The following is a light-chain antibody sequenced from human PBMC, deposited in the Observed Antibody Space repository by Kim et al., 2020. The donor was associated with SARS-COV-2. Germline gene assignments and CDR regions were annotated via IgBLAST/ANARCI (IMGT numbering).Light chain of an antibody. CDR3: QQYGDWPSLT. CDR2: GAS. CDR1: QSVRNN. J-gene: IGKJ4*01. V-gene: IGKV3-15*01. Sequence: VSPGEGVALSCRASQSVRNNLAWYQHRPGQAPRLLISGASTRATGIPARFSGSGSGTEFTLTISSLQSEDFAVYYCQQYGDWPSLTFGGGTMVEI.